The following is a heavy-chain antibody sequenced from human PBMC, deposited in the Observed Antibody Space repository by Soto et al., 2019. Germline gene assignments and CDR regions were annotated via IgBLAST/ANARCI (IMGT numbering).Heavy chain of an antibody. CDR1: GFTFSDHH. V-gene: IGHV3-72*01. Sequence: EVQLVESGGGLVQPGGSLRLSCAASGFTFSDHHMDWVRQAPGKGLEWVGRIRNKANSYTTDYVASVKARFTISRDDSKNSLYLQMNSLKTEDRAVYYCALRITGAPPADGGYWGQGTLVTVSS. CDR2: IRNKANSYTT. CDR3: ALRITGAPPADGGY. J-gene: IGHJ4*02. D-gene: IGHD1-20*01.